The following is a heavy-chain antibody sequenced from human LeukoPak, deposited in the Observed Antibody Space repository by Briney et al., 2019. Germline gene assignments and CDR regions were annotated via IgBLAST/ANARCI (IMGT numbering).Heavy chain of an antibody. CDR3: ARSDSSSWYV. D-gene: IGHD6-13*01. Sequence: PGRSLRLSCAASGFTFSSYAMHWVRQAPGKGLEWVAVISYDGSNKYYADSVKGRFTISRDNSKNTLYLQMNSLRAEDTAVYYCARSDSSSWYVWGQGTLVTVSS. V-gene: IGHV3-30*04. CDR2: ISYDGSNK. J-gene: IGHJ4*02. CDR1: GFTFSSYA.